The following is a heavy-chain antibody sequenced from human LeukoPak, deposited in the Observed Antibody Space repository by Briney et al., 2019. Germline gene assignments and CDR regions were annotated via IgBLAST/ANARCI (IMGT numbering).Heavy chain of an antibody. CDR3: ARDAYSGSQDY. D-gene: IGHD1-26*01. V-gene: IGHV3-21*01. Sequence: GGSLRLSCAASGFTFSSYSMNWVRQAPGKGLEWVSSISSSSSYICYADSVKGRFTISRDNAKNSLYLQMNSLRAEDTAVYYCARDAYSGSQDYWGRGTLVTVSS. CDR1: GFTFSSYS. J-gene: IGHJ4*02. CDR2: ISSSSSYI.